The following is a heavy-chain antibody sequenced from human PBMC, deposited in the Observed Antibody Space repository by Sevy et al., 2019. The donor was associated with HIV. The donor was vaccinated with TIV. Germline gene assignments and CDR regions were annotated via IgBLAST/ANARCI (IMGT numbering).Heavy chain of an antibody. CDR3: ARASGWYALHDAFDI. CDR2: IKQDGSEK. J-gene: IGHJ3*02. Sequence: GGSLRLSCAASGFTFSSYWMSWVRQAPGKGLEWVANIKQDGSEKYYVDSVKGRFTISRDNAKNSLYLQMNSLRAEDTAVYYCARASGWYALHDAFDIWGQGTMVTVSS. V-gene: IGHV3-7*01. CDR1: GFTFSSYW. D-gene: IGHD6-19*01.